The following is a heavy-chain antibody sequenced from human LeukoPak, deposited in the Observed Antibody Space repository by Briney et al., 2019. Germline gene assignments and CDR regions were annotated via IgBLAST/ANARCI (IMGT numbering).Heavy chain of an antibody. CDR1: GFTFSSYE. CDR3: VSLVVTADLAFDI. Sequence: GGSLRLSCAASGFTFSSYEMNWVRQAPGKGLEWVSYISSSGSTIYYADSVKGRFTISRDNAKNSLYLQMNSLRAEDTAVYYCVSLVVTADLAFDIWGQGTMVTVSS. J-gene: IGHJ3*02. D-gene: IGHD2-21*02. V-gene: IGHV3-48*03. CDR2: ISSSGSTI.